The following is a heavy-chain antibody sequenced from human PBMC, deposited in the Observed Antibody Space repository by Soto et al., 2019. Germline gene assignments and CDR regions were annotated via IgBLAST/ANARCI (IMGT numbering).Heavy chain of an antibody. D-gene: IGHD6-19*01. Sequence: EVQLLESGGGLVQPGGSLRLSCAASGFTFSSYAMSWVRQAPGKGLEWVSAISGSGGSTYYADSVKGRFTISRDNSKNTLYLQMNSLRAEDTGVYYCAKDPEIAVAGIRWFDPWGQGTLVTVSS. V-gene: IGHV3-23*01. CDR1: GFTFSSYA. J-gene: IGHJ5*02. CDR3: AKDPEIAVAGIRWFDP. CDR2: ISGSGGST.